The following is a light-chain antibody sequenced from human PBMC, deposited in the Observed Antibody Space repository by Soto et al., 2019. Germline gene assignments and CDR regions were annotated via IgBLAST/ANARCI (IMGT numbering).Light chain of an antibody. Sequence: QSVLTQPPSASGTPGQRITISCSGSSSNIGRNSVYWYQQLPGLAPKLLIYRDGQRPSGVPDRFSGARSGTSSSLAISGVGSEDEADYYCAAWDDSWSGPRFGGGTEVTVL. CDR3: AAWDDSWSGPR. J-gene: IGLJ2*01. V-gene: IGLV1-47*01. CDR2: RDG. CDR1: SSNIGRNS.